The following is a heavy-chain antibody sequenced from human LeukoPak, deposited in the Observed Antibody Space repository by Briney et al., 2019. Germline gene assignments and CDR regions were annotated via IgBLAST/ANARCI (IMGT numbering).Heavy chain of an antibody. D-gene: IGHD1-26*01. CDR1: GFTFSIYW. Sequence: GGSLRLSCAASGFTFSIYWMSWVRQAPGKGLEWVANINQDGSQKYYVDSVKGRFTISGDNSKNTLYLQMNSLRAEDTAVYYCAKDGGVGPFDYWGQGTLVTVSS. CDR2: INQDGSQK. V-gene: IGHV3-7*01. CDR3: AKDGGVGPFDY. J-gene: IGHJ4*02.